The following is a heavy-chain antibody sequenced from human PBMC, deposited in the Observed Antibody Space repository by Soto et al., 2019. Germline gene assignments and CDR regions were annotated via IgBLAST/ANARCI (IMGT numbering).Heavy chain of an antibody. CDR3: ARGSRWLELRGGHPLATYYYYGMDV. CDR2: IIPIFGTA. D-gene: IGHD1-7*01. Sequence: SVKVSCKASGGTFSSYAISWVRQAPGQGLEWMGGIIPIFGTANYAQKFQGRVTITADESTSTAYMELSSLRSEDTAVYYCARGSRWLELRGGHPLATYYYYGMDVWGQGTTVTVSS. J-gene: IGHJ6*02. CDR1: GGTFSSYA. V-gene: IGHV1-69*13.